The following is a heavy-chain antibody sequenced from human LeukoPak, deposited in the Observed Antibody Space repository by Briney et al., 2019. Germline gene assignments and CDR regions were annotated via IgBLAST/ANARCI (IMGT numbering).Heavy chain of an antibody. CDR1: GYTFSSYS. CDR3: ARDMVRGEGADAFDI. V-gene: IGHV3-21*01. D-gene: IGHD3-10*01. J-gene: IGHJ3*02. CDR2: ISSSSSYI. Sequence: KLSCKASGYTFSSYSMNWVRQAPGKGLEWVSSISSSSSYIYYADSVKGRFTISRDNAKNSLYPQMNSLRAEDTAVYYCARDMVRGEGADAFDIWGQGTMVTVSS.